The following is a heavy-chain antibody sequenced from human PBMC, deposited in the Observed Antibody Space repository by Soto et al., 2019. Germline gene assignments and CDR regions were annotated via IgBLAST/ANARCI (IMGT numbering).Heavy chain of an antibody. J-gene: IGHJ6*02. Sequence: GASVKVSCKASGGTFSSYAISWVRQAPGQGLEWMGGIIPIFGTANYAQKFQGRVTITADESTSTAYMELSSLRSEDTAVYYCARTGYSSGWYRRDYYYGMDVWGQGTTVSVCS. CDR2: IIPIFGTA. V-gene: IGHV1-69*13. D-gene: IGHD6-19*01. CDR3: ARTGYSSGWYRRDYYYGMDV. CDR1: GGTFSSYA.